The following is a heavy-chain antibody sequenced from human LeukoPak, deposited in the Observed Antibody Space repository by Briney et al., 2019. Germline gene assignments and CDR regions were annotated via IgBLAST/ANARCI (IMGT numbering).Heavy chain of an antibody. CDR3: ARALGYCSSTSCPAESGAFDI. D-gene: IGHD2-2*01. CDR2: IYTSGST. Sequence: PSETLSLTCTVSGGSISGSTYYWGWIRQPAGKGLEWIGRIYTSGSTNYNPSLKSRVTISVDTSKNQFSLKLSSVTAADTAVYYCARALGYCSSTSCPAESGAFDIWGQGTMVTVSS. V-gene: IGHV4-61*02. J-gene: IGHJ3*02. CDR1: GGSISGSTYY.